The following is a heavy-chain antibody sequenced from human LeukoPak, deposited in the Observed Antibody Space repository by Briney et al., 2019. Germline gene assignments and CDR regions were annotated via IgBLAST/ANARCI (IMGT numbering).Heavy chain of an antibody. CDR3: PREIRYCSSSSCFNYWYCDL. D-gene: IGHD2-2*01. Sequence: SETLSLTCTVSGGSISSYYWSWIRQPAGKGLEWIGRIYTSGSTNYNPSLKSRVTMAGDTSKSQFSLKLSAVTAADTAVYYCPREIRYCSSSSCFNYWYCDLWGRGTLVTVSS. J-gene: IGHJ2*01. CDR1: GGSISSYY. CDR2: IYTSGST. V-gene: IGHV4-4*07.